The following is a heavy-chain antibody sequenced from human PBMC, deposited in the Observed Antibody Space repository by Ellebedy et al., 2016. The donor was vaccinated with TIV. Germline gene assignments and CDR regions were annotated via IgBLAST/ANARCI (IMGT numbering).Heavy chain of an antibody. D-gene: IGHD3-9*01. V-gene: IGHV4-59*01. Sequence: SQTLSLTCGVSGGSMNSFYWSWVRQPPGKGLEWIGYIYYSGYTNYDPSLKGRITMSMDTSKNLFSLTLTSVTTSDTAVYFCARSTMTGSGFNFDYWGQGTLVTVSS. CDR1: GGSMNSFY. J-gene: IGHJ4*02. CDR2: IYYSGYT. CDR3: ARSTMTGSGFNFDY.